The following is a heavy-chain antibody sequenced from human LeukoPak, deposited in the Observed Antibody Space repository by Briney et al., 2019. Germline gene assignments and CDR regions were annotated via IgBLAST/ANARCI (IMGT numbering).Heavy chain of an antibody. V-gene: IGHV3-23*01. CDR1: GFTFRSYA. J-gene: IGHJ4*02. D-gene: IGHD4-17*01. Sequence: GGSLRLSCAASGFTFRSYAMSWVRQAPGKGLEWVSVISGPGYTTYYADSVKGRLTISRDNSNNMLYLQLSSLRAEDTAVYYCARDLHGAWTWDYWGQGTLVTVSS. CDR2: ISGPGYTT. CDR3: ARDLHGAWTWDY.